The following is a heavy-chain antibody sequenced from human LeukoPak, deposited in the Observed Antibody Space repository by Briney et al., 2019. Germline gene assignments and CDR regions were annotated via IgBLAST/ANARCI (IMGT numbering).Heavy chain of an antibody. V-gene: IGHV3-33*01. D-gene: IGHD3-9*01. Sequence: GGSLRLSCAASGFTFSSYDMHWVRQAPGKGLEWVAVIWYDGSNKYYADSVKGRFTISRDNSKNTLYLQMNSLRAEDTAVYYCARDPNYDILTGYPYYYYYYGMDVWGQGTTVTVSS. CDR2: IWYDGSNK. CDR3: ARDPNYDILTGYPYYYYYYGMDV. J-gene: IGHJ6*02. CDR1: GFTFSSYD.